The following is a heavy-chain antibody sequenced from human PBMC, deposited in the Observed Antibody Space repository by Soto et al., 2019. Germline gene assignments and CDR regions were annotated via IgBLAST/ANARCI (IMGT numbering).Heavy chain of an antibody. CDR2: INPNSGDT. Sequence: ASVKVSCKASGYTFTGYYMHWVRQAPGQGLEWMGWINPNSGDTNYAQKFQGWVTMTRDTSISTAYMELSRLRSDDTAVYYCARDGKRIAAAGTPDYFDSWGQGTLVTVSS. CDR1: GYTFTGYY. V-gene: IGHV1-2*04. J-gene: IGHJ4*02. D-gene: IGHD6-13*01. CDR3: ARDGKRIAAAGTPDYFDS.